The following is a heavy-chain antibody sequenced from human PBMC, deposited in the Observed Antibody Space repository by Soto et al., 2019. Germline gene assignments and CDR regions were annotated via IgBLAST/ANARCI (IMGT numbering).Heavy chain of an antibody. CDR2: IYYSGST. J-gene: IGHJ5*02. CDR1: GGSISSYY. CDR3: ARGRPGGWFDP. Sequence: PSETLSLTCTVSGGSISSYYWSWIRQPPGKGLEWIGYIYYSGSTNYNPSLKSRVTISVDTSTNQFSLKLSSVTAADTAVYYCARGRPGGWFDPWGQGTLVTVAS. V-gene: IGHV4-59*01.